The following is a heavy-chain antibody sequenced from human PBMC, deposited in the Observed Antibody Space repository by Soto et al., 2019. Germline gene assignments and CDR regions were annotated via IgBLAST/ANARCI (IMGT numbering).Heavy chain of an antibody. CDR2: ISGSGTNT. V-gene: IGHV3-23*01. CDR3: ASSNSGWFNWFDP. J-gene: IGHJ5*02. D-gene: IGHD6-19*01. CDR1: GFTFSNYA. Sequence: PGGSLRLSCAASGFTFSNYAMTWVRQAPGKGLEWVSGISGSGTNTDYADSVKGRFTISRDNSKNTLYLQMNSLRAEDTAVYYCASSNSGWFNWFDPWGQGTLVTVSS.